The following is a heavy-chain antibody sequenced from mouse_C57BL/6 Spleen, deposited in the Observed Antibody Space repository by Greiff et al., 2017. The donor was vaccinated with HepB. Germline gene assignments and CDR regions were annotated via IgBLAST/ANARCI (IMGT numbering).Heavy chain of an antibody. CDR1: GYAFTNYL. J-gene: IGHJ2*01. Sequence: VQLQQSGAELVRPGTSVKVSCKASGYAFTNYLIEWVKQRPGQGLEWIGVINPGSGSTNYNEKFKGKATLTADKSSSTAYMQLSSLTSEDSAVYFCARSAYGYDDDYWGQGTTLTVSS. V-gene: IGHV1-54*01. CDR2: INPGSGST. CDR3: ARSAYGYDDDY. D-gene: IGHD2-2*01.